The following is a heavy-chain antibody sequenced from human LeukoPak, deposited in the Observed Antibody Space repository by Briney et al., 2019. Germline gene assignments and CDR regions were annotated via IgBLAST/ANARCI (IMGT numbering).Heavy chain of an antibody. CDR2: ISGTGGSA. J-gene: IGHJ4*02. CDR3: AKDSAYSSGWRDPVY. D-gene: IGHD6-19*01. CDR1: GFTFTNYA. V-gene: IGHV3-23*01. Sequence: GGSLRLSCAASGFTFTNYAMSWVRQAPGKGLEWVSGISGTGGSAYYANSVKGRFTISRDNSKNTLYLQMNSLRAEDTAVYYCAKDSAYSSGWRDPVYWGQGTLVTVPS.